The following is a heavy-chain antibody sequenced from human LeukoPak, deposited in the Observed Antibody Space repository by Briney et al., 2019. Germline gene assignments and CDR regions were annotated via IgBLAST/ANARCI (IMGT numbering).Heavy chain of an antibody. V-gene: IGHV4-61*02. CDR2: IYTSGST. Sequence: PSETLSLTCTVSGGSISSGSYYWSWIRQPAGKGLEWIGRIYTSGSTNYNPSLKSRVTISVDTSKNQFSLKLSSVTAADTAVYYCAGGDIATRGYQGGLWGQGTLVTVSS. J-gene: IGHJ4*02. CDR1: GGSISSGSYY. CDR3: AGGDIATRGYQGGL. D-gene: IGHD6-6*01.